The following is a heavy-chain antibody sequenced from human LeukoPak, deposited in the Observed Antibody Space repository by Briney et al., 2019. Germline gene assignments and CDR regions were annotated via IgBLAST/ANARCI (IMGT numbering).Heavy chain of an antibody. CDR2: ISSSSSYI. V-gene: IGHV3-21*01. CDR1: GFTFSTYS. J-gene: IGHJ5*02. Sequence: NPGGSLRLSCAASGFTFSTYSMNWVRQAPGKGLEWVSSISSSSSYIYYADSVKGRFTVSGDDAKNSLYLQMNSLRAEDTALYYCARDAYSSGWHRGFDPWGQGTLVTVSS. D-gene: IGHD6-19*01. CDR3: ARDAYSSGWHRGFDP.